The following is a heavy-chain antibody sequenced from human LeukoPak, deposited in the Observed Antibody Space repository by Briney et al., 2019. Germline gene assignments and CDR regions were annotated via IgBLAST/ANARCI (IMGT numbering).Heavy chain of an antibody. CDR1: GGSISSYY. CDR3: ARWLEYCSGGSCYEVGFDP. CDR2: IYYSGST. V-gene: IGHV4-59*01. Sequence: SETLSLTCTVSGGSISSYYWSWIRQPPGKGLEWIGYIYYSGSTNYNPSLKSRVTISVDTSKNQFSLKLSSVTAADTAVYYCARWLEYCSGGSCYEVGFDPWGQGTLVTVSS. D-gene: IGHD2-15*01. J-gene: IGHJ5*02.